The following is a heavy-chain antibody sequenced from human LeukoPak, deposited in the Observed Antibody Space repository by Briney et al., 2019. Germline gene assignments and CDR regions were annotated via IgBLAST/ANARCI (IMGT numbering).Heavy chain of an antibody. CDR2: IIGSGITT. CDR3: ARDPEEVGDDPNYFDY. CDR1: GFTFSSYW. V-gene: IGHV3-48*04. D-gene: IGHD3-16*01. J-gene: IGHJ4*02. Sequence: PGGSLRLSCAASGFTFSSYWMSWVRQAPGKGLEWVSAIIGSGITTNYADSVKGRFIISRDNAKNSLYLQMNSLRAEDTAVYYCARDPEEVGDDPNYFDYWGQGTLVTVSS.